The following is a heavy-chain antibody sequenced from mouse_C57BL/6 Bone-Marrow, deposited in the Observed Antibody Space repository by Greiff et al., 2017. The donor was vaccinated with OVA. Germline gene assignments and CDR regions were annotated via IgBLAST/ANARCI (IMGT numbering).Heavy chain of an antibody. CDR2: IDPENGDT. CDR3: TTCGRSYVPWFAY. D-gene: IGHD1-1*01. J-gene: IGHJ3*01. Sequence: EVMLVESGAELVRPGASVKLSCTASGFNIKDDYMHWVKQRPEQGLEWIGWIDPENGDTEYASKFQGKATITADTSYNTAYLQRSSLTSEDTAVYYCTTCGRSYVPWFAYWGQGTLVTVSA. V-gene: IGHV14-4*01. CDR1: GFNIKDDY.